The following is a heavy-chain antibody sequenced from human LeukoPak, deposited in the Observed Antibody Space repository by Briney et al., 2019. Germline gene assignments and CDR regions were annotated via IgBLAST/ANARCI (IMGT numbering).Heavy chain of an antibody. J-gene: IGHJ3*02. CDR2: VKSKADDGTT. Sequence: GGSLRFSCEASGFSLTNTWMSWVRQAPGKGLEWVGRVKSKADDGTTDYAAPVQGRFTISRDDSKNTLSLQMNSLKTEDTAVYYCATEGGSGSYYGDDAFDMWGQGTMVTVSS. D-gene: IGHD3-10*01. V-gene: IGHV3-15*01. CDR3: ATEGGSGSYYGDDAFDM. CDR1: GFSLTNTW.